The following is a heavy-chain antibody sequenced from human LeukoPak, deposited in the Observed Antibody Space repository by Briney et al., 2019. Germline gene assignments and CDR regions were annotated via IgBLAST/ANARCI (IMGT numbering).Heavy chain of an antibody. D-gene: IGHD1-14*01. Sequence: GGSLRLSCAASGFTFSNYAMSWVRQAPGKGPEWVSGISGNGGYTYYADSVKGRFTISRDNSKKMLYLQMNSLRAEDTAVYYCAKGPERSDRGYSDYWGQGTLVTVSS. V-gene: IGHV3-23*01. CDR1: GFTFSNYA. CDR3: AKGPERSDRGYSDY. J-gene: IGHJ4*02. CDR2: ISGNGGYT.